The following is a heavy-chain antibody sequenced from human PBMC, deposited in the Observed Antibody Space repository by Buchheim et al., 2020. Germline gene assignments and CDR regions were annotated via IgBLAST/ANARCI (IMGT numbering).Heavy chain of an antibody. Sequence: EVQLVQSGPEVKKPGESLKISCQGSGDSFVNYWIAWVRQMPGQGLEYMGIVYADDSDVAYSPSFRGQVTISADKSSNTAYLQWSSLKAADAAMYYCARQRSYSPGKDRGLYYFDYWGQGTL. V-gene: IGHV5-51*01. CDR1: GDSFVNYW. D-gene: IGHD1-26*01. J-gene: IGHJ4*02. CDR2: VYADDSDV. CDR3: ARQRSYSPGKDRGLYYFDY.